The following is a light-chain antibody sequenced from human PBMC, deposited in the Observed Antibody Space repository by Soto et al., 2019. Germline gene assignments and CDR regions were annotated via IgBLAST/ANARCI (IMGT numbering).Light chain of an antibody. V-gene: IGKV3D-20*01. CDR3: QQYGSSPIT. Sequence: EIVLTQSPGTLSLSPGERATLSCRASQSVSSSYLAWYQQKHGLAPRLLIYDASSRATGIPDRFSGSGSGTDFTLTISSLEPEEFAVYYCQQYGSSPITFGQGTRLEIK. J-gene: IGKJ5*01. CDR2: DAS. CDR1: QSVSSSY.